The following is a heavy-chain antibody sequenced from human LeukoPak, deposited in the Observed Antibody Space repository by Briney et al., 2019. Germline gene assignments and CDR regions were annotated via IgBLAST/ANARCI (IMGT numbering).Heavy chain of an antibody. J-gene: IGHJ3*02. Sequence: ASVKVSCKSSGDTLTDYFIHWVRQAPGQGPEWMGWINPNTGGANYPQKFQGRVTMTRDMSINTAYMDLTSLRSDDTAVYYCATLKKRDSTTWGAFDIWGQGTMVTVSS. CDR1: GDTLTDYF. V-gene: IGHV1-2*02. CDR3: ATLKKRDSTTWGAFDI. CDR2: INPNTGGA. D-gene: IGHD2-2*01.